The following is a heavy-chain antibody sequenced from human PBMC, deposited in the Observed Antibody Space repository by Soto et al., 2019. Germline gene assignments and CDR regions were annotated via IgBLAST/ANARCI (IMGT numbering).Heavy chain of an antibody. D-gene: IGHD2-2*02. J-gene: IGHJ4*02. CDR3: ARVGYCSSTSCYSDY. V-gene: IGHV3-64*02. CDR1: GFTFSSYA. Sequence: EVQLVESGEGLVQPGGSLRLSCAASGFTFSSYAMHWVRQAPGKGLEYVSAISSNGGSTYYADSVKGRFTISRDNSKNTLYLQMGSLRAEDMAVYYCARVGYCSSTSCYSDYWGQGTLVTVSS. CDR2: ISSNGGST.